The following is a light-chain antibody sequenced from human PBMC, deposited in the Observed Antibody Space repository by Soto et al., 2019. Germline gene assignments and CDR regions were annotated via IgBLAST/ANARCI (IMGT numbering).Light chain of an antibody. V-gene: IGKV3-20*01. CDR1: QGISNNY. J-gene: IGKJ1*01. CDR3: QQYGSSGT. CDR2: GAS. Sequence: LTQSPSSLSASVGDRVTITCRASQGISNNYLAWYQQKPGQAPRLLIYGASNRATGIPDRFSGSGSGTDFTLTISRLEPEDFAVYYCQQYGSSGTFGQGTKVDIK.